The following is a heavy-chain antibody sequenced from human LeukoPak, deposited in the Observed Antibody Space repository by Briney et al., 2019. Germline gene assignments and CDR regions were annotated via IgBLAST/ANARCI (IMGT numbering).Heavy chain of an antibody. J-gene: IGHJ6*02. CDR3: ASTTVTTDGYYGMDV. Sequence: SETLSLTCTVSGGSISSYYWSWIRQHPGKGLEWIGYIYYSGSTYYNPSLKSRVTISVDTSKNQFSLKLSSVTAADTAVYYCASTTVTTDGYYGMDVWGQGTTVTVSS. V-gene: IGHV4-59*06. CDR1: GGSISSYY. CDR2: IYYSGST. D-gene: IGHD4-11*01.